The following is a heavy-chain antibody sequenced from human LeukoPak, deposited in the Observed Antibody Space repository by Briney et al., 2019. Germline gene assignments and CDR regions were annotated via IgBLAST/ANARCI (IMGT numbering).Heavy chain of an antibody. V-gene: IGHV1-46*04. CDR1: GYTFTNYY. D-gene: IGHD3-22*01. CDR2: MNPSGVMT. CDR3: ARPGYYYDSSGYYYASPLYFDY. Sequence: ASVKVSCKASGYTFTNYYIHWVRQSPGQGLEWGGMMNPSGVMTSYAQRLQGRVTVTTYTSTSTVYMQLSSRASEDTAVYYCARPGYYYDSSGYYYASPLYFDYWRQGTLVTVSS. J-gene: IGHJ4*02.